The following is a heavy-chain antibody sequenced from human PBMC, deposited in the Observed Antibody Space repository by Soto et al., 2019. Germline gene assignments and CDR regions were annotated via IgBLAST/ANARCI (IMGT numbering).Heavy chain of an antibody. J-gene: IGHJ4*02. CDR3: ARHKGPYNDYDTVDS. CDR1: PYSFTKYW. D-gene: IGHD4-17*01. V-gene: IGHV5-10-1*01. CDR2: IEVSDSYT. Sequence: GESLKISCQGSPYSFTKYWGTRVRQVPGKGLEWMGKIEVSDSYTNYNPSFQGHVTISSDVSTSTAFLQWSSLQASDTAIYFCARHKGPYNDYDTVDSWGQGTQVTVSS.